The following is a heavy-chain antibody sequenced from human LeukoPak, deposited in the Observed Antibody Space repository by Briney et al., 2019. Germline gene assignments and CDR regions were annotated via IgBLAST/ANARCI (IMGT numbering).Heavy chain of an antibody. CDR1: GFTFSDYF. J-gene: IGHJ4*02. CDR3: ASLGEQWLVQYLHY. V-gene: IGHV3-11*01. Sequence: GGSLRLSCAASGFTFSDYFMSWIRQAPGKGLEWVSYISSSGSTIYYADSVKGRFTISGDNAKNSLYLQMNSLRAEDTAVYYCASLGEQWLVQYLHYWGQGTLVTVSS. CDR2: ISSSGSTI. D-gene: IGHD6-19*01.